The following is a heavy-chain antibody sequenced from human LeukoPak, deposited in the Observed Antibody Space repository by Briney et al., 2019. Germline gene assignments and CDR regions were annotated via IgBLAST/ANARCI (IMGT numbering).Heavy chain of an antibody. CDR2: IYTSGST. V-gene: IGHV4-4*07. CDR1: GGSITSYY. J-gene: IGHJ4*02. D-gene: IGHD2-15*01. CDR3: ARDCTDTYCYSYYFDY. Sequence: SETLSLTCTVSGGSITSYYWSWIRQPAGKGLEWIGRIYTSGSTNYNPSLKSRVTISVDKSTNQFSLKLSSVTAADTAVYYCARDCTDTYCYSYYFDYWGQGTLVTVSS.